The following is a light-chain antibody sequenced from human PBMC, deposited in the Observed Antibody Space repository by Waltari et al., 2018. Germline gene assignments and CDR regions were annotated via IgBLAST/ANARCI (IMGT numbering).Light chain of an antibody. Sequence: TCRASQSINKWLAWYQQKPGKAPNLLIYKASTLESGVPSRFSGSGSGTDFTLTISSLQPDDSATYYCQQYNSYPYTFGQGTKLEIK. J-gene: IGKJ2*01. V-gene: IGKV1-5*03. CDR1: QSINKW. CDR2: KAS. CDR3: QQYNSYPYT.